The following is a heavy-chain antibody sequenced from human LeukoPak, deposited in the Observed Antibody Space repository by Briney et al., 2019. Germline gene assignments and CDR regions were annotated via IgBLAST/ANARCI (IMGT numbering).Heavy chain of an antibody. V-gene: IGHV3-30*03. D-gene: IGHD5-12*01. CDR3: ARRVGIVASLDY. J-gene: IGHJ4*02. Sequence: PGGSLGLSCAASGFTFSSYSMNWVRRAPGKGLEWVAVISYDGSNKYYADSVKGRFTISRDNSKNTQYLQMNSLRAEDTAVYYCARRVGIVASLDYWGQGTLVTVSS. CDR1: GFTFSSYS. CDR2: ISYDGSNK.